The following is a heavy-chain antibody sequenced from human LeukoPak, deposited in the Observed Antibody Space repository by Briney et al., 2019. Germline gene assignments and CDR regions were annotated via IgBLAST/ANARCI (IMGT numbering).Heavy chain of an antibody. CDR2: ISSSSSYI. CDR1: GFTFSSYS. J-gene: IGHJ4*02. V-gene: IGHV3-21*01. CDR3: ARERGIAVAGTGAFDY. Sequence: GGSLRLSCAASGFTFSSYSMNWVRQAPGKGLEWVSSISSSSSYIYYADSMKGRFTISRDNAKNSLYLQMNSLRAEDTAVYYCARERGIAVAGTGAFDYWGQGTLVTVSS. D-gene: IGHD6-19*01.